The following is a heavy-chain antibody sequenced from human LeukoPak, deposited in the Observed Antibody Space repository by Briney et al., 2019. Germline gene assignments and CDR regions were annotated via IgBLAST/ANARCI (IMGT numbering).Heavy chain of an antibody. CDR3: AKKSSYSSSWFDY. J-gene: IGHJ4*02. Sequence: GRSLRLSCAASGFTFSSYAMHWVRQAPGKGLEWVAVISYDGSNKYYADSVKGRFTISRDNSKNTLYLQMNSLRAEDTAVYYCAKKSSYSSSWFDYWGQGTLVTVSS. CDR2: ISYDGSNK. V-gene: IGHV3-30*04. D-gene: IGHD6-13*01. CDR1: GFTFSSYA.